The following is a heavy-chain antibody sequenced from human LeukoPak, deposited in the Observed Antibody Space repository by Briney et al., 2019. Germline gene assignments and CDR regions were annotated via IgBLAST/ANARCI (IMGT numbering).Heavy chain of an antibody. V-gene: IGHV3-33*01. CDR3: ARGGQPDYFDY. CDR1: GFTFSSYG. J-gene: IGHJ4*02. Sequence: SGGSLRLSCSASGFTFSSYGMHWVRQAPGKGLEWVALIWYDGSNKNYADSVKGRFTISRDNSKNTLYLQMNSLRAEDTAVYYCARGGQPDYFDYWGQGTLVTVSS. CDR2: IWYDGSNK. D-gene: IGHD6-13*01.